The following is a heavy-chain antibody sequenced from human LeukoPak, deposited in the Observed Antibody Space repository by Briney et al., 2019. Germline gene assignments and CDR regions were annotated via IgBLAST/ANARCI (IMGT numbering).Heavy chain of an antibody. V-gene: IGHV3-30-3*01. CDR1: GITFSSYA. CDR3: ARPHAGYYDSRD. J-gene: IGHJ4*02. CDR2: ISYDGSNK. Sequence: GGSLRLSCAASGITFSSYAMHWVRQAPGKGLEWVAVISYDGSNKYYADSVKGRFTISRDNSKNTLYLQMNSLRAEDTAVYYCARPHAGYYDSRDWGQGTLVTVSS. D-gene: IGHD3-22*01.